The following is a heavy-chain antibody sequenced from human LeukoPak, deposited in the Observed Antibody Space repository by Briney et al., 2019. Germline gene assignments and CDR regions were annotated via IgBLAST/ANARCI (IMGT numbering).Heavy chain of an antibody. D-gene: IGHD5-18*01. Sequence: SVKLSCKASGRTFSSYAISWVRQAPGQGLEWMGGIIPIFGTANYAQKFQGRVTITADKSTSTAYMELSSLRSEDTAVYYCARLRGYSYVDDYWGQGTLVTVSS. V-gene: IGHV1-69*06. CDR2: IIPIFGTA. CDR3: ARLRGYSYVDDY. J-gene: IGHJ4*02. CDR1: GRTFSSYA.